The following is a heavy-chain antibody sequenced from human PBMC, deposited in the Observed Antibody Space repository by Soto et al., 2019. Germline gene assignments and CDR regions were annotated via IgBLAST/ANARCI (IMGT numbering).Heavy chain of an antibody. Sequence: QLQLQESGPGLVKPSETLSLTCTVSGGSISSSSYYWGWIRQPPGKGREWIGSIYYSGSTYYNPSLKSRVTISVDTSKNQFSLKLSSVTAADTAVYYCARQNAVAGHYFDYWGQGTLVTVSS. V-gene: IGHV4-39*01. CDR2: IYYSGST. CDR1: GGSISSSSYY. D-gene: IGHD6-19*01. CDR3: ARQNAVAGHYFDY. J-gene: IGHJ4*02.